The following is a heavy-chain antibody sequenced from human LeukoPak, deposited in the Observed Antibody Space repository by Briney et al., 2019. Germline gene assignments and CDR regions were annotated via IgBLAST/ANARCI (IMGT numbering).Heavy chain of an antibody. J-gene: IGHJ5*02. CDR1: GGSVSSSSYH. CDR3: ARGGFDWQQFNWFDP. V-gene: IGHV4-61*01. Sequence: PSETLSLTCTVSGGSVSSSSYHWTWIRQPPGKGLEWIGNIFYSGSTNYNPSLKSRVTISVDTSKNQFSLKLNSVTAADTAVYYCARGGFDWQQFNWFDPWGQGTLVTVSS. CDR2: IFYSGST. D-gene: IGHD6-13*01.